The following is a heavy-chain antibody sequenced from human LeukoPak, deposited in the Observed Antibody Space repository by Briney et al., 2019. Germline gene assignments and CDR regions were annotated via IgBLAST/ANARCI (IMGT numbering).Heavy chain of an antibody. V-gene: IGHV3-30-3*01. CDR2: ISYVGSNK. CDR1: GFTFSSYA. CDR3: ARDFLRRGYDFWSGYYDY. D-gene: IGHD3-3*01. J-gene: IGHJ4*02. Sequence: GGSLRLSCAVSGFTFSSYAMHWVRQAPGKGLEWVAVISYVGSNKYYADSVQGRFSISRDNSKNTPYLQMNSLRAEDTAVYYCARDFLRRGYDFWSGYYDYWGQGTLVTVSS.